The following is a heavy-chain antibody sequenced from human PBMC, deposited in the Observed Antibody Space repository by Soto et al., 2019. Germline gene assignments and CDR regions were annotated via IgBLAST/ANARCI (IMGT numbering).Heavy chain of an antibody. CDR2: ITGSGGIT. V-gene: IGHV3-23*01. Sequence: GGSLRLSCAASGFTFSSYAMSWVRQAPGKGLEWVSGITGSGGITYHADSVKGRFTISRDNSKNTLYLQMNSLRAEDTAVYFCARLRELGGLIVWYFDYWGQGTLVTVSS. D-gene: IGHD3-16*02. CDR3: ARLRELGGLIVWYFDY. J-gene: IGHJ4*02. CDR1: GFTFSSYA.